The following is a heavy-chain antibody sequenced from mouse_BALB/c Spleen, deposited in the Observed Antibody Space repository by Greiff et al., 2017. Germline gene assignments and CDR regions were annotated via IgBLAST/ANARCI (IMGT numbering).Heavy chain of an antibody. V-gene: IGHV3-6*02. Sequence: DVQLQESGPGLVKPSQSLSLTCSVTGYSITSGYYWNWIRQFPGNKLEWMGYISYDGSNNYNPSLKNRISITRDTSKNQFFLKLNSVTTEDTATYYCARDRGYGNLDYWGQGTTLTVSS. D-gene: IGHD2-1*01. J-gene: IGHJ2*01. CDR3: ARDRGYGNLDY. CDR1: GYSITSGYY. CDR2: ISYDGSN.